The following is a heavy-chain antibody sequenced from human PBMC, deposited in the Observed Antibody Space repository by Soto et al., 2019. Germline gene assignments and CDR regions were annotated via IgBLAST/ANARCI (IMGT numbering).Heavy chain of an antibody. V-gene: IGHV3-53*01. Sequence: ETLSLTCTVSGFNVNSDYMNWVRQTPGKGLEWVASIYSGETTYYADSVRGRFTISSDKSKNTLYFQLSSLRIEDTAVYYCTRDGRGLGRLSLFEYWGQGVLVTVSS. J-gene: IGHJ4*02. CDR2: IYSGETT. D-gene: IGHD2-21*02. CDR1: GFNVNSDY. CDR3: TRDGRGLGRLSLFEY.